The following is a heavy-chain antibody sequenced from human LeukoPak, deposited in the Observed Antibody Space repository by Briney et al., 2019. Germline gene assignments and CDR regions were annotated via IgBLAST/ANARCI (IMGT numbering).Heavy chain of an antibody. D-gene: IGHD6-19*01. CDR3: ARQQWLDGAYYFDY. CDR2: ISTNSSYI. Sequence: GGSLRLSCAASGFTFSGSTMNWVRQAPGKGLEWVSFISTNSSYIYYADSVRGRFTISRDNAKNSLYLQMNSLRAEDTAVYYCARQQWLDGAYYFDYWGQGTLVTVSS. J-gene: IGHJ4*02. V-gene: IGHV3-21*01. CDR1: GFTFSGST.